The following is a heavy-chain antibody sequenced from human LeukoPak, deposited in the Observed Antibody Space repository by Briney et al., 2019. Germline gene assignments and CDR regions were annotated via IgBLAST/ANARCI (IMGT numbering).Heavy chain of an antibody. CDR2: IYHSGST. D-gene: IGHD1-26*01. CDR1: GGSISSCY. Sequence: SETLSLTCTVSGGSISSCYWGWIRQPPGKGLEWIGSIYHSGSTYYNPSLKSRVTISVDTSKNQFSLKLSSVTAADTAVYYCARTGSLDAFDIWGQGTMVTVSS. CDR3: ARTGSLDAFDI. J-gene: IGHJ3*02. V-gene: IGHV4-38-2*02.